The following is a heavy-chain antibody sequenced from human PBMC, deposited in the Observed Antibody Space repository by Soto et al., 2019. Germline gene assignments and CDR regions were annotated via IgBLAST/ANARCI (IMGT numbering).Heavy chain of an antibody. CDR3: GKVLVGATGHTDSDS. D-gene: IGHD2-15*01. CDR1: GGSIYRSGYY. CDR2: IDYNGVT. V-gene: IGHV4-39*01. Sequence: TLSLTCTVSGGSIYRSGYYWGWILQPPGRGLEWIGNIDYNGVTYSNPSLKSRVTISRDTSKNQFSLKLTSVTAADTALYYCGKVLVGATGHTDSDSWGPGTLVTVSS. J-gene: IGHJ4*02.